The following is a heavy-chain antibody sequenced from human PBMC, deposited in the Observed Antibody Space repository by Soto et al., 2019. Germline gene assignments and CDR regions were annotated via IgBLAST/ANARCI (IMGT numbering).Heavy chain of an antibody. CDR2: INHSGGT. CDR3: ARLRWEQPWVFDY. CDR1: GGSFSGYY. D-gene: IGHD1-26*01. Sequence: QVQLQQWGAGLLKPSETLSLTCAVYGGSFSGYYWSWIRQPPVKGLEWIGEINHSGGTNHNPSLKSRVTISVDTSKNQFSLKLSSVTAADTAVFYCARLRWEQPWVFDYWGQGTLVNVSS. V-gene: IGHV4-34*02. J-gene: IGHJ4*02.